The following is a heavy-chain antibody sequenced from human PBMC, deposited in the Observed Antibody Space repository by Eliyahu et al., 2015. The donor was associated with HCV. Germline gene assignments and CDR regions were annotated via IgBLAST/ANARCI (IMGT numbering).Heavy chain of an antibody. CDR3: AALPYCSYGVCSDPYFDY. CDR2: IYYSGTT. D-gene: IGHD2-8*01. J-gene: IGHJ4*02. V-gene: IGHV4-39*01. CDR1: GGSINSSSYY. Sequence: QLQVQESGPGLVKPSETLSLTCTVSGGSINSSSYYWGWFRQPPGKGLEWIGSIYYSGTTYYNPSLTSRVTISVDTSKNQFSLKLSSVTAADTAVYYCAALPYCSYGVCSDPYFDYWGQGTLVTVSS.